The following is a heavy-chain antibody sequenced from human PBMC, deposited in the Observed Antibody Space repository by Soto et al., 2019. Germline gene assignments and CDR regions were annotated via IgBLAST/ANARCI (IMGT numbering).Heavy chain of an antibody. D-gene: IGHD2-15*01. Sequence: SETLSLTCAVSGGSISSGGYSWSWIRQPPGKGLEWIGYIYHSGSTYYNPSFESRVAISLDTSKSQFSLNVTSVTAADTAVYFCARGRYCLTGRCFPNWFDSWGQGTLVTVSS. CDR2: IYHSGST. J-gene: IGHJ5*01. V-gene: IGHV4-30-2*05. CDR3: ARGRYCLTGRCFPNWFDS. CDR1: GGSISSGGYS.